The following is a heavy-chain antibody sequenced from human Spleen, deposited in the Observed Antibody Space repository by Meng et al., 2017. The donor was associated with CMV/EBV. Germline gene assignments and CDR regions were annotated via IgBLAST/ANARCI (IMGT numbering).Heavy chain of an antibody. V-gene: IGHV1-2*02. D-gene: IGHD6-19*01. CDR2: MNPNSGGT. Sequence: ASVKVSCKASGYTFTGYYIHWVRQAPGQGLEWMGWMNPNSGGTNQAQKFQGRVTMTRDTSISTAYMELSRLRFDDTAVYYCARSSIEVPGSTDYWGQGTSVTDSS. CDR3: ARSSIEVPGSTDY. J-gene: IGHJ4*02. CDR1: GYTFTGYY.